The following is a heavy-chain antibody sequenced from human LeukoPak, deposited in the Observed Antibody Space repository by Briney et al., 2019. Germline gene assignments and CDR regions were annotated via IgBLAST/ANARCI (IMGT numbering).Heavy chain of an antibody. CDR1: GGSISSGSYY. CDR2: IYTSGST. V-gene: IGHV4-61*02. CDR3: ARDRSLEGGASYNWFDP. D-gene: IGHD3-16*01. J-gene: IGHJ5*02. Sequence: SQTLSLTCTVSGGSISSGSYYWSWIRQPAGKGLEWIGRIYTSGSTNYNPSLKSRVTISVDTSKNQFSLKLSSVTAADTAVYYCARDRSLEGGASYNWFDPWGQGTLVTVSS.